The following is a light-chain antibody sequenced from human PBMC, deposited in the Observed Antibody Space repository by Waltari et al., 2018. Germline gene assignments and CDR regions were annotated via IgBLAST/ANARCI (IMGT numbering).Light chain of an antibody. J-gene: IGKJ4*01. CDR3: QQYGSSVS. V-gene: IGKV3-20*01. CDR1: RSVSANF. CDR2: DAF. Sequence: ESVLTQSPATLPLSPGETATISCRASRSVSANFLAWYQQKPGQAPRLLIHDAFRRATGVPDRFSGSGSETDFTLNINRLEPDDFAVYFCQQYGSSVSFGGGTKLEIK.